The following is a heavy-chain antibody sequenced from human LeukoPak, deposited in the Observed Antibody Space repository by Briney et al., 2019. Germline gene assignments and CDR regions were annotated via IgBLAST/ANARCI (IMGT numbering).Heavy chain of an antibody. D-gene: IGHD3-22*01. CDR3: ASYYYDSSGYYLGY. CDR1: GGTFSSYA. J-gene: IGHJ4*02. Sequence: ASVKVSCKASGGTFSSYAISWVRQAPGQGLEWMGGIIPIFGTANYAQKFQGRVTITADESTSTAYMELSSLRSEDTAVYYCASYYYDSSGYYLGYWGQGTLVTVSS. CDR2: IIPIFGTA. V-gene: IGHV1-69*13.